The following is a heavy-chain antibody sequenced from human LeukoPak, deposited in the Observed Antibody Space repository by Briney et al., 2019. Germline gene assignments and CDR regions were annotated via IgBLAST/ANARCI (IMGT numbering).Heavy chain of an antibody. Sequence: GGSLRLSCAASGFTFSSYAMSWVRQAPGKGLEWVSAISGSGGSTYYADSVKGRFTISRDNSKNTLYLQMNSLRAEDTAVYYCARDTSLIAAAGPDYYYYGMDVWGKGTTVTVSS. CDR1: GFTFSSYA. CDR2: ISGSGGST. V-gene: IGHV3-23*01. D-gene: IGHD6-13*01. CDR3: ARDTSLIAAAGPDYYYYGMDV. J-gene: IGHJ6*04.